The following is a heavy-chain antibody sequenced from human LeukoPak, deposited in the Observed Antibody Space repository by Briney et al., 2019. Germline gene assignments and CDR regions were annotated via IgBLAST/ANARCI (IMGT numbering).Heavy chain of an antibody. CDR3: ARDPAGCSSSWYVDY. J-gene: IGHJ4*02. D-gene: IGHD6-13*01. CDR2: ISRSSSYI. CDR1: GFTFSSYS. Sequence: GGSLRLSCAASGFTFSSYSMNWVRQAPGKGLEWVSSISRSSSYIYYEDSVKGRFTISRDNAKNSLYLQMNSLRAEDTAVYYCARDPAGCSSSWYVDYWGQGTLVTVSS. V-gene: IGHV3-21*01.